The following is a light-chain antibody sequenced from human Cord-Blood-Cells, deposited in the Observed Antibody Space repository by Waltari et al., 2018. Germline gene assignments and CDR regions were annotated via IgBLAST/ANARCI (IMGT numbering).Light chain of an antibody. CDR3: CSYAGSSTLV. CDR1: SRDVGSYNI. V-gene: IGLV2-23*02. Sequence: QSALTQPASVSGSPGQSITISCTGTSRDVGSYNIVSWYQQHPGKAPKLMIYEVSKRPSGFSNRFSGSKSGNTASLTISGLQAEDEADYYCCSYAGSSTLVFGGGTKLTVL. CDR2: EVS. J-gene: IGLJ3*02.